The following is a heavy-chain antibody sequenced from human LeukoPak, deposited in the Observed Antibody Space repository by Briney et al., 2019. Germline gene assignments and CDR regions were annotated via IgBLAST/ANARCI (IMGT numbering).Heavy chain of an antibody. D-gene: IGHD2-2*01. CDR2: VKGDGIST. CDR1: GFTFTKFW. V-gene: IGHV3-74*01. J-gene: IGHJ3*02. Sequence: GGSLGLSCAASGFTFTKFWMHWVRQAPGRGLVWVSRVKGDGISTLYADSVKGRFTISRDNAKNTLCLQMNSLRADDTALYYCATGPYAAFEMWGQGTMVTVSS. CDR3: ATGPYAAFEM.